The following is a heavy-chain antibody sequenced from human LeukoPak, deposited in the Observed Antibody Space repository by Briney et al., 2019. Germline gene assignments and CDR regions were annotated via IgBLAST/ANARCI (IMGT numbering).Heavy chain of an antibody. CDR3: ARKGIVGAFDP. J-gene: IGHJ5*02. Sequence: SETLSLTCTVSGGSISSGGYYWSWIRQPPGKGLEWIGYIYHSGSTYYNPSLKSRVTISVDKSKNQFSLKLSSVTAADTAVYYCARKGIVGAFDPWGQGTLVTVSS. V-gene: IGHV4-30-2*01. CDR2: IYHSGST. D-gene: IGHD1-26*01. CDR1: GGSISSGGYY.